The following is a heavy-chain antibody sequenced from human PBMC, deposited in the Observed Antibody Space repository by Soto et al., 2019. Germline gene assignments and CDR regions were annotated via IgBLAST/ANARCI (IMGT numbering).Heavy chain of an antibody. D-gene: IGHD3-10*01. Sequence: PSETLSVTCTVSGGSISSGDYYWSWIRQPPGKGLEWIGYIYYSGSTYYNPSLKSRVTISVDTSKNQFSLKLSSVTAADTAVYYCAREILWFGEYGGGNWFDPWGQGTLVTVSS. CDR3: AREILWFGEYGGGNWFDP. V-gene: IGHV4-30-4*01. CDR2: IYYSGST. J-gene: IGHJ5*02. CDR1: GGSISSGDYY.